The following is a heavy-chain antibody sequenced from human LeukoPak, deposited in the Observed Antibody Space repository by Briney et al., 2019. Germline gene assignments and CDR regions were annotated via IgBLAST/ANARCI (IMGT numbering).Heavy chain of an antibody. CDR3: ARLLGSVSFSDV. D-gene: IGHD3-10*01. CDR2: LYHSGNI. V-gene: IGHV4-38-2*02. J-gene: IGHJ4*02. CDR1: GYFITSGYH. Sequence: SETLSLICIFSGYFITSGYHRGWIRQSPGKGLEWIGTLYHSGNINYNPSLKRGVTGSVDTSKNQFSLKLDSVTAADTAVFYCARLLGSVSFSDVWGQGILVTVSS.